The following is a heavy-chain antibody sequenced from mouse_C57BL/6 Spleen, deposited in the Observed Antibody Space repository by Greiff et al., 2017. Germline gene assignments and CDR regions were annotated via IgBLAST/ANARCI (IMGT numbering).Heavy chain of an antibody. D-gene: IGHD2-10*02. CDR3: ARHEDLGYGNYPYYFDY. CDR1: GYTFTEYT. V-gene: IGHV1-62-2*01. J-gene: IGHJ2*01. Sequence: VQLQQSGAELVKPGASVKLSCKASGYTFTEYTIHWVKQRSGQGLEWIGWFYPGSGSIKYNEKFKDKATLTADKSSSTVYMELSRLTSEDSAVYFCARHEDLGYGNYPYYFDYWGQGTTLTVSS. CDR2: FYPGSGSI.